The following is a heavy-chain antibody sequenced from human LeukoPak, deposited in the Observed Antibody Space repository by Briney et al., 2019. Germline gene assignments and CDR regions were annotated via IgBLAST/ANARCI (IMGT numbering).Heavy chain of an antibody. V-gene: IGHV3-21*01. Sequence: GGSLRLSCAASGFTFSSYWMNWVRLAPGKGLEWVSSISGSSSHVWYADSVKGRFTSSRDSAKNSLYLQMSSLRVEDTAVYYCARDQYYSDSSGYPYDIWGQGTMVTVSS. J-gene: IGHJ3*02. CDR3: ARDQYYSDSSGYPYDI. CDR2: ISGSSSHV. CDR1: GFTFSSYW. D-gene: IGHD3-22*01.